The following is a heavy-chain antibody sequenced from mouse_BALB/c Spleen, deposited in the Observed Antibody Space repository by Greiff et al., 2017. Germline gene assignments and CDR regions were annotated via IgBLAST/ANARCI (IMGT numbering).Heavy chain of an antibody. J-gene: IGHJ3*01. V-gene: IGHV14-3*02. CDR3: ASGSQFAY. CDR2: IDPANGNT. D-gene: IGHD2-2*01. Sequence: VQLQQSGAELVKPGASVKLSCTASGFNIKDTYMHWVKQRPEQGLEWIGRIDPANGNTKYDPKFQGKATITADTSSNTAYLQLSSLTSEETTVYYCASGSQFAYWGQGTLVTVSA. CDR1: GFNIKDTY.